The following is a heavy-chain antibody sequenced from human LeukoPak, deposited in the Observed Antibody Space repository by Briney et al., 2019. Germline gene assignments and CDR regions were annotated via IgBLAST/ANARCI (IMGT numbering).Heavy chain of an antibody. J-gene: IGHJ3*02. CDR3: AKDQGSYYYDSSAEAFDI. V-gene: IGHV3-23*01. Sequence: GGTLRLSCAASGFTFSSYGMSWVRQAPGKGLEWVSAISGSGGSTYYADSVKGRLTISRDNSKNTLYLQMNSLRAEDTAVYYCAKDQGSYYYDSSAEAFDIWGQGTMVTVSS. CDR2: ISGSGGST. CDR1: GFTFSSYG. D-gene: IGHD3-22*01.